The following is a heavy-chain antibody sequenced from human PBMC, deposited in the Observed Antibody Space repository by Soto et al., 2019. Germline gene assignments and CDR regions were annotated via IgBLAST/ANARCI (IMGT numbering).Heavy chain of an antibody. CDR3: ARGMYDYVWGSYQPYYYHYGMDA. CDR1: GFTFSSYD. Sequence: PGGSLRLSCAASGFTFSSYDMHWVRQATGNGLEWVSAIGTAGDTYYPGSVKGRFTISRENAKNSLYLQMNSLRAGDTAVYYCARGMYDYVWGSYQPYYYHYGMDAWGQGT. V-gene: IGHV3-13*04. D-gene: IGHD3-16*02. CDR2: IGTAGDT. J-gene: IGHJ6*02.